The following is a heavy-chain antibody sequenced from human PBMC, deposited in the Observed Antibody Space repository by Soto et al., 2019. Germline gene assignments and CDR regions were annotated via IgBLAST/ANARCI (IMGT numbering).Heavy chain of an antibody. V-gene: IGHV1-2*04. D-gene: IGHD2-15*01. CDR3: ARVRGIFYGMDV. Sequence: GGSLRLSCAASGYTFTGYYMHWVRQAPGQGLEWMGWINPNSGGTNYAQKFQGWVTMTRDTSVSTAYMELSRLRSDDTAVYYCARVRGIFYGMDVWGQGTTVTVSS. CDR2: INPNSGGT. J-gene: IGHJ6*02. CDR1: GYTFTGYY.